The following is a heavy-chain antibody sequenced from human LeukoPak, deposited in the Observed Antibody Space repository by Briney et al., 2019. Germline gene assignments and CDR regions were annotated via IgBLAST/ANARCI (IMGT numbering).Heavy chain of an antibody. CDR1: GFTFSDDS. V-gene: IGHV3-48*01. Sequence: GGSLRLSCAASGFTFSDDSMNCVRQAPGKGLEWGSFISSSSSTIYYADSVKGRFTISRDNAQNSVYLQMNSPRAEDTAVYYCARETRRGTNFDYWGQGTQVTVSS. J-gene: IGHJ4*02. CDR2: ISSSSSTI. CDR3: ARETRRGTNFDY.